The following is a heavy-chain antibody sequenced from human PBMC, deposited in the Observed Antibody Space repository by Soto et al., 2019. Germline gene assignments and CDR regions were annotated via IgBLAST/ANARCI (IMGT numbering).Heavy chain of an antibody. D-gene: IGHD3-3*01. CDR2: IYYSGST. J-gene: IGHJ6*03. CDR1: GGSISSGGYY. CDR3: ARDGLRFLEWLSPPYYMDV. V-gene: IGHV4-31*03. Sequence: SETLSLTCTVSGGSISSGGYYWSWIRQHPGKGLEWIGYIYYSGSTYYNPSLKSRVTISVDTSKNQFSLKLSSVTAADTAVYYCARDGLRFLEWLSPPYYMDVWGKGTTVTVSS.